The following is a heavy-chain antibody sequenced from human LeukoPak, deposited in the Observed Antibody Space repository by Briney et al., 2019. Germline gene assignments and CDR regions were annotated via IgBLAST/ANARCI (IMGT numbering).Heavy chain of an antibody. CDR2: LTPSGST. CDR1: GVSISSYY. CDR3: AAVSSILWWIESSDFDY. D-gene: IGHD2-21*01. J-gene: IGHJ4*02. Sequence: PSETLSLTCTVSGVSISSYYWSWIRQSPEKGLEWIGYLTPSGSTNYKPSLKSRVAISVDTSKNQFSLKLSSVTAADTALYYCAAVSSILWWIESSDFDYWGQGTLVTVSS. V-gene: IGHV4-59*01.